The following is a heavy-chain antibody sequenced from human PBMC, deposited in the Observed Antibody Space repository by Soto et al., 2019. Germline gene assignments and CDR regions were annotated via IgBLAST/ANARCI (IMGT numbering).Heavy chain of an antibody. J-gene: IGHJ4*02. CDR3: ARASDYYDSSGPLPFDY. D-gene: IGHD3-22*01. Sequence: PSETLSPTCTVSGGSISSGGYYWSWIRQHPGKGLEWIGYIYYSGGTYYNPSLKSRVTISVDTSKNQFSLKLSSVTAADTAVYYCARASDYYDSSGPLPFDYWGQGTLVTVSS. CDR2: IYYSGGT. CDR1: GGSISSGGYY. V-gene: IGHV4-31*03.